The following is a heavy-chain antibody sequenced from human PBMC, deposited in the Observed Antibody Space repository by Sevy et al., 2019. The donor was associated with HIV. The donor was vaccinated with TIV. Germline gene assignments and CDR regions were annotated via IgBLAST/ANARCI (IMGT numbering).Heavy chain of an antibody. V-gene: IGHV3-33*01. CDR3: ARNTLGVSTSFYFDH. D-gene: IGHD1-26*01. CDR2: IWHDGSQK. Sequence: GGSLRLSCAASVFIFSSYGMDWVRQSPGKGLEWVALIWHDGSQKYYSESVRGRFTVARDNSKNTLYLEMNSLRVEDTAVYYCARNTLGVSTSFYFDHWGQGTLVTVSS. J-gene: IGHJ4*02. CDR1: VFIFSSYG.